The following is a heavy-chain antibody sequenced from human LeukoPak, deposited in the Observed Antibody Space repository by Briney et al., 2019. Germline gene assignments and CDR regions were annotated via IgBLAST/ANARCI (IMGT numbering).Heavy chain of an antibody. Sequence: GGSLRLSCAASGFTFSSYAMHWVRQVPGKGLEWVAVISYDGSNKYYADSVKGRFTISRDNSKNTLYLQMNSLRAEDTAVYYCARDHPLSSTIGGFFDYWGQGTLVTVSS. D-gene: IGHD2-2*01. V-gene: IGHV3-30-3*01. CDR1: GFTFSSYA. CDR3: ARDHPLSSTIGGFFDY. CDR2: ISYDGSNK. J-gene: IGHJ4*02.